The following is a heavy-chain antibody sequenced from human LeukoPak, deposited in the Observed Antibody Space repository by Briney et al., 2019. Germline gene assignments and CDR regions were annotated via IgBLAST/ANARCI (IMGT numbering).Heavy chain of an antibody. J-gene: IGHJ3*02. Sequence: GGSLRLSCAASGFTFSSYAVSWVRQAPGKGLEWVSVISGSGGNTYYADSVKGRFTISRDNSKNTVYFQMSSLRAEDTAVYYCVKSLVRGVDAFDIWGQGTMVTVSS. V-gene: IGHV3-23*01. D-gene: IGHD3-16*01. CDR1: GFTFSSYA. CDR3: VKSLVRGVDAFDI. CDR2: ISGSGGNT.